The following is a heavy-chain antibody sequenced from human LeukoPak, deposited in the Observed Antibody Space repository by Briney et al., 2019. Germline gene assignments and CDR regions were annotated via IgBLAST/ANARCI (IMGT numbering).Heavy chain of an antibody. CDR1: GYTFTVYY. CDR2: INPNSGGT. J-gene: IGHJ4*02. D-gene: IGHD3-22*01. CDR3: AGPALYYYDSSGYYKPGGGYFDY. Sequence: GASVKVSCKASGYTFTVYYMHWVRQAPGQGLEWMGWINPNSGGTNYAQKFQGWVTMTRDTSISTAYMELSRLRSDDTAVYYCAGPALYYYDSSGYYKPGGGYFDYGGRGTLVTVS. V-gene: IGHV1-2*04.